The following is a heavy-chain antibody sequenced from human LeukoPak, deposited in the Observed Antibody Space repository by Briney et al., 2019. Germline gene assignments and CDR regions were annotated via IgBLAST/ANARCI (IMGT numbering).Heavy chain of an antibody. CDR1: GVSISSGGYY. D-gene: IGHD4-17*01. V-gene: IGHV4-31*03. CDR3: AREHDYGDYAHAFDI. J-gene: IGHJ3*02. Sequence: SETLSLTCTVSGVSISSGGYYWSWLRQHPGKGLEWIGYIYYSGSTYYNPSLKSRVTISVDTSKNQFSLKLSSVTAADTAVYYCAREHDYGDYAHAFDIWGQGTMVTVSS. CDR2: IYYSGST.